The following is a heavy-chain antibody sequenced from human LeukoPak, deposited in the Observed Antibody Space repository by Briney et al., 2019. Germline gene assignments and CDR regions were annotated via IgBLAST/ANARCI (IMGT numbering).Heavy chain of an antibody. J-gene: IGHJ4*02. Sequence: GASVKVSCKASGFTFTSSAVQWVRQARGQRLKWIGWIVVGSGNTNYAQKFQERVTITRDMSTSTAYMELSSLRSEDTAVYYCAADVGTKSIWSGYLPADYWGQGTLVTVSS. D-gene: IGHD3-3*01. CDR2: IVVGSGNT. CDR1: GFTFTSSA. CDR3: AADVGTKSIWSGYLPADY. V-gene: IGHV1-58*01.